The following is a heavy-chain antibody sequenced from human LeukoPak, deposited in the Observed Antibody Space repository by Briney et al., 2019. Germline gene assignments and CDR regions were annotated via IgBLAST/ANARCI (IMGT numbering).Heavy chain of an antibody. CDR2: IYYSGST. CDR3: ARHAVAVAGTLFDY. V-gene: IGHV4-59*08. CDR1: GGSISSYY. D-gene: IGHD6-19*01. Sequence: ASETLSLTCTVSGGSISSYYWSWIRQPPGKGLEWIGYIYYSGSTNYNPSLKSRVTISVDTSKNQFSLKLSSVTAADTAVYYCARHAVAVAGTLFDYWGQGTLVTVSS. J-gene: IGHJ4*02.